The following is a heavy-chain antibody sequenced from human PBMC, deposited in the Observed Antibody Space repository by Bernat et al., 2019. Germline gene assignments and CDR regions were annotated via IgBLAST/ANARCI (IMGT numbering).Heavy chain of an antibody. J-gene: IGHJ4*02. CDR3: AKDWTNIAYCGGDCYSYFDY. CDR1: GFTFGSYW. CDR2: IKGDGSEN. Sequence: EVQLVESGGGLVQPGGSLRLSCAASGFTFGSYWMGWVRQAPGKGLEWVANIKGDGSENYYVDSVRGRFTISRDNSKNTLYLQMNSLRAEDTAVYYCAKDWTNIAYCGGDCYSYFDYWGQGTLVTVSS. D-gene: IGHD2-21*02. V-gene: IGHV3-7*01.